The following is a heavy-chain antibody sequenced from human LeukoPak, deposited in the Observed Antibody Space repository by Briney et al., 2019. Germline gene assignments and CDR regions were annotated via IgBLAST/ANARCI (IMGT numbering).Heavy chain of an antibody. CDR1: GFSFSDSG. Sequence: GGSLRLSCAASGFSFSDSGMHWVRQASGKGLEWVGHIRSKADSYATVYAASVKGRFTISRDDSKNTAYLQMNSLKTEDTAVYYCTSRPNWFDPWGQGTLVTVSS. CDR2: IRSKADSYAT. CDR3: TSRPNWFDP. V-gene: IGHV3-73*01. J-gene: IGHJ5*02.